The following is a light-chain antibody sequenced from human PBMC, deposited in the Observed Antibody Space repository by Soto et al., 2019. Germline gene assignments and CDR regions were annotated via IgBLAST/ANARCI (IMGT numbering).Light chain of an antibody. CDR1: QTVSSNF. CDR3: QQYGSSPET. Sequence: EMVFTQSPDTLSVSPGERATLSCRASQTVSSNFLAWYQQRPGQAPRLLIYGASSRAAGIPDRFSGSGSGTDFTLTISRLEPEDLAVYYCQQYGSSPETFGQGTKV. V-gene: IGKV3-20*01. J-gene: IGKJ1*01. CDR2: GAS.